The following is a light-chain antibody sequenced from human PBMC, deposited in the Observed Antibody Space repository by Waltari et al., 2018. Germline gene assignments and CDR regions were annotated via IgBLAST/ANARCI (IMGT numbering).Light chain of an antibody. CDR3: QQSYNKPWT. CDR1: QSISSY. V-gene: IGKV1-39*01. Sequence: DIQMTQSPSSLSASVGDRVTITCRASQSISSYLNWYHQGPGKAPKLLIYAASNLQHGVPSRFSGSGSGTDFTLTISSLQPEDFATYYCQQSYNKPWTFGQGTKVEIK. CDR2: AAS. J-gene: IGKJ1*01.